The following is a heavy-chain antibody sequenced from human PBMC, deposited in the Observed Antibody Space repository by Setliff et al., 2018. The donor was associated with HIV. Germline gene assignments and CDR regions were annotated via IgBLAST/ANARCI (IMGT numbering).Heavy chain of an antibody. CDR3: ALANIVSTARWNH. Sequence: ASVKVSCKASGYTFTGYYIHWVRLAPGQGLEWMGWINPNSGDTNFAQKFQGRVTMTRDTSINTVYMDLNTLTSDDTAVYYCALANIVSTARWNHWGRGTLVTVSS. J-gene: IGHJ4*02. CDR1: GYTFTGYY. D-gene: IGHD1-1*01. V-gene: IGHV1-2*02. CDR2: INPNSGDT.